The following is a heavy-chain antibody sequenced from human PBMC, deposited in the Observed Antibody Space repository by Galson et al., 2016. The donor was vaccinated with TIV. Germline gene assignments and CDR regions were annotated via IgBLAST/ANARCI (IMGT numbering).Heavy chain of an antibody. J-gene: IGHJ5*02. Sequence: SVKVSCKASGVTFNSHAINWVRQAPGQGLEWMGGITGIFGVAKYAQKFQGRVTFTADESTNTAYMELKSLISVDTAVYYCGRGGGYSYDFRVWLDPWGQGTLVTVSS. CDR3: GRGGGYSYDFRVWLDP. CDR2: ITGIFGVA. V-gene: IGHV1-69*13. CDR1: GVTFNSHA. D-gene: IGHD3/OR15-3a*01.